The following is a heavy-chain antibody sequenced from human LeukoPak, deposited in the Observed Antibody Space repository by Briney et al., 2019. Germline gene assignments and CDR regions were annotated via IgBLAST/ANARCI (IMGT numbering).Heavy chain of an antibody. CDR2: MIPTSDST. CDR1: ACTFSSYD. Sequence: AAVKVSCKGAACTFSSYDYNRVRHPTAQGLELMGGMIPTSDSTGNSQKYQGRVTMVRNTSIITAYMELSSLRSEDTAVYYCARGWYGFSRNYYYGMDVWGQGTTVTVSS. J-gene: IGHJ6*02. D-gene: IGHD6-13*01. V-gene: IGHV1-8*01. CDR3: ARGWYGFSRNYYYGMDV.